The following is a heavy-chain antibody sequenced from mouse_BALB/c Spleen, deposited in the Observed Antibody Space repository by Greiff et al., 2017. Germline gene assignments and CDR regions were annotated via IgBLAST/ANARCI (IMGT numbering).Heavy chain of an antibody. J-gene: IGHJ1*01. CDR2: INPGSSTI. CDR1: GFDFSRYW. V-gene: IGHV4-2*02. D-gene: IGHD1-2*01. Sequence: EVQGVESGGGLVQPGGSLNLSCAASGFDFSRYWMSWARQAPGKGQEWIGEINPGSSTINYTPSLKDKFIISRDNAKNTLYLQMSKVRSEDTALYYCARSLRRYWYFDVWGAGTTVTVSS. CDR3: ARSLRRYWYFDV.